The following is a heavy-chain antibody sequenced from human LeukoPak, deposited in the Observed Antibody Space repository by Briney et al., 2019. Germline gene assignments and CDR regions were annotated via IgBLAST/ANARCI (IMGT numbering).Heavy chain of an antibody. J-gene: IGHJ3*02. CDR3: AREDSSGWYVKAFDI. CDR1: GFIVSNHY. V-gene: IGHV3-53*01. CDR2: IYSGGST. D-gene: IGHD6-19*01. Sequence: PGGSLRLSCAASGFIVSNHYMSWVRQAPGKGLEWVSVIYSGGSTYYADSVKGRFTISRDNSKNTLYLQMNSLRAEDTAVYYCAREDSSGWYVKAFDIWGQGTMVTVSS.